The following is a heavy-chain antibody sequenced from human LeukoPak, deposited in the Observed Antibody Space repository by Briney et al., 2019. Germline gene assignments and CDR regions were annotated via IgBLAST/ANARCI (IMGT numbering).Heavy chain of an antibody. CDR3: ARTPYYYDSSGYYFDS. D-gene: IGHD3-22*01. Sequence: SETLSLTCSVSGDSISSGGLYWNWIRQHPGKGLEWVGYIYYTGSSYYNPSLQSRVTISVDTSKNQFSLKLTSVTAADTAVYYCARTPYYYDSSGYYFDSWGQGTLVTVSS. J-gene: IGHJ4*02. V-gene: IGHV4-31*03. CDR1: GDSISSGGLY. CDR2: IYYTGSS.